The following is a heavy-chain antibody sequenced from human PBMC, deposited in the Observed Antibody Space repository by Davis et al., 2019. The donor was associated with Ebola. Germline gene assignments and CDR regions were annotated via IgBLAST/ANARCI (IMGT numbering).Heavy chain of an antibody. CDR3: AKDRSRWDSRTDVFDM. CDR1: GFVFRNYV. Sequence: GESLKISCAASGFVFRNYVMSWVRQAPGKGLEWVSTLGTSADTYYADSVKGRFTISRDNSKNTLYLQMNSLRAEDTAVYYCAKDRSRWDSRTDVFDMWGQGTMVTVPS. J-gene: IGHJ3*02. V-gene: IGHV3-23*01. CDR2: LGTSADT. D-gene: IGHD1-26*01.